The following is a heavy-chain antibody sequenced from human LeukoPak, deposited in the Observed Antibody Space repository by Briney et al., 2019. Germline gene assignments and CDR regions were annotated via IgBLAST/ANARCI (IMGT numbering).Heavy chain of an antibody. CDR3: ARHMGLGYSYGYPYFDY. D-gene: IGHD5-18*01. Sequence: PSETPSLTCTVSGGSISSYYWSWIRQPPGKGLEWIGYIYYSGSTNYNPFLKSRVTISVDTSKNQFSLKLSSVTAADTAVYYCARHMGLGYSYGYPYFDYWGQGTLVTVSS. CDR2: IYYSGST. V-gene: IGHV4-59*08. CDR1: GGSISSYY. J-gene: IGHJ4*02.